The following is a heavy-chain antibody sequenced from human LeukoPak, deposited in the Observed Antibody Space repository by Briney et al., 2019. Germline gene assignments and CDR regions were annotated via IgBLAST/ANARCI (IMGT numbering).Heavy chain of an antibody. CDR1: GYTFTDYN. Sequence: SVKVSCKASGYTFTDYNVHWVRQAPGQGLEWMGRIIPRSGSTNYAQKFQGRVTLTRDTSTRTVYMELTSLRSEDTALFYCARGGTAAGSAWGQGTLVTVSS. CDR2: IIPRSGST. V-gene: IGHV1-46*01. J-gene: IGHJ5*02. CDR3: ARGGTAAGSA. D-gene: IGHD6-13*01.